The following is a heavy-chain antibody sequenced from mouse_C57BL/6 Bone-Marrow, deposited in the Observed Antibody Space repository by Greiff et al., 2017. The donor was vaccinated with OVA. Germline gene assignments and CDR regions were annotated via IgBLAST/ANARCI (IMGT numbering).Heavy chain of an antibody. J-gene: IGHJ2*01. Sequence: EVQLVESGGGLVQPTGSLSLSCAASGFSFNTYAMNWVRQAPGKGLEWVARIRSKSNNYATYYADSVQDRFTISRDDSDSMLYLLMNNLKTEDTTMYYCGGQGGTWYFDYWGQGTTLTVSS. CDR1: GFSFNTYA. CDR3: GGQGGTWYFDY. CDR2: IRSKSNNYAT. V-gene: IGHV10-1*01. D-gene: IGHD4-1*01.